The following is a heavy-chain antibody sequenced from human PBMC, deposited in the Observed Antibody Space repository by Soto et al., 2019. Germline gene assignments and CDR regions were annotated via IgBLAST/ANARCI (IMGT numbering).Heavy chain of an antibody. Sequence: GGSLRLSCAASGFTFNNYWMSWVRQAPGKGLEWVAHIKHDGSEKYYVDSVKGRFTISRDNAKNSLYLQMNSLRAEDTAVYYCARLIRYGMDVWGQGTTVTV. J-gene: IGHJ6*02. CDR1: GFTFNNYW. CDR3: ARLIRYGMDV. V-gene: IGHV3-7*03. CDR2: IKHDGSEK.